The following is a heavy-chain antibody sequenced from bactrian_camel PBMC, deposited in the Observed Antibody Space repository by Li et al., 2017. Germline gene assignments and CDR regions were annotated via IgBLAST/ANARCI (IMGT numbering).Heavy chain of an antibody. CDR2: VYTDTGRT. CDR1: GFTLRGYC. CDR3: AARANFMGARPPLTFGTYSD. J-gene: IGHJ4*01. Sequence: HVQLVESGGGSVQAGGSLQLSCAGEGFTLRGYCVGWFRQAPGKEREGVASVYTDTGRTNYADSVMGRFTISQDNAKKTVYLQMTSLKAEDTAMYYCAARANFMGARPPLTFGTYSDWDQGTQVTVS. D-gene: IGHD4*01. V-gene: IGHV3S1*01.